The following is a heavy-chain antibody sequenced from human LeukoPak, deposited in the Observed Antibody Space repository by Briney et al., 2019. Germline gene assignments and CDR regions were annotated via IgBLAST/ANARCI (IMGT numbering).Heavy chain of an antibody. Sequence: GASVKVSCKASGYTFSNYGISWVRQAPGQGLEWVGWIRGDNGNTNYAQKLQGRVTMTTDTSTSTAYMELRSLGSDETAVYYCARVDLLTGYYSFDYWGQGTLVTVSS. J-gene: IGHJ4*02. V-gene: IGHV1-18*01. D-gene: IGHD3-9*01. CDR1: GYTFSNYG. CDR2: IRGDNGNT. CDR3: ARVDLLTGYYSFDY.